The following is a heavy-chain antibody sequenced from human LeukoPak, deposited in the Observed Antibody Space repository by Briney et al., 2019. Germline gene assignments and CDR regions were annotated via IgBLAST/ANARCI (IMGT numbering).Heavy chain of an antibody. Sequence: GGSLRLSYAASGFTFSSYGMHWVRQAPGKGLEWVAVISYDGSNKYYADSVKGRFTISRDNSKNTLYLQMNSLRAEDTAVYYCAKVWVARQKHSSPPGFDPWGQGTLVTVSS. V-gene: IGHV3-30*18. J-gene: IGHJ5*02. CDR3: AKVWVARQKHSSPPGFDP. CDR2: ISYDGSNK. D-gene: IGHD6-13*01. CDR1: GFTFSSYG.